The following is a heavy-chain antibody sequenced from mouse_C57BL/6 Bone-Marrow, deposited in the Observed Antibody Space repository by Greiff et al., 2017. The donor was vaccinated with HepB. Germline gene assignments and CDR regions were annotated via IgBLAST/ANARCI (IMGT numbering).Heavy chain of an antibody. J-gene: IGHJ3*01. Sequence: QVQLQQSGAELVKPGASVKLSCKASGYTFTSYWMHWVKQRPGQGLEWIGMIHPNSGSTNYNEKFKSKATLTVDKSSSTAYMQLSSLTSEDSAVYYCARPKLGPWFAYWGQGTLVTVSA. CDR3: ARPKLGPWFAY. V-gene: IGHV1-64*01. D-gene: IGHD4-1*01. CDR1: GYTFTSYW. CDR2: IHPNSGST.